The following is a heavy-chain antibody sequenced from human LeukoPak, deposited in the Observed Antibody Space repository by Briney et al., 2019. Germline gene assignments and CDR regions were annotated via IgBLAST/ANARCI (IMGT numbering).Heavy chain of an antibody. CDR3: ATSLYCGGDCYSSDWFDA. CDR1: GYTHTDLS. V-gene: IGHV1-24*01. J-gene: IGHJ5*02. D-gene: IGHD2-21*02. CDR2: FDPEDGET. Sequence: ASVKVSCKVSGYTHTDLSMHWVRQAPGKGLEWMGGFDPEDGETLYAQKFQGRVTMTEDTSTDTAYMELSSLRSEDTAVYYCATSLYCGGDCYSSDWFDAWGQGTLVTVSS.